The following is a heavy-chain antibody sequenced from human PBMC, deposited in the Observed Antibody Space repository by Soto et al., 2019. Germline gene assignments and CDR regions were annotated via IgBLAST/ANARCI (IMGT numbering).Heavy chain of an antibody. CDR2: IYHSGST. V-gene: IGHV4-30-2*01. D-gene: IGHD5-12*01. Sequence: SETLSLTCAVSGGSISSGGYSWSWIRQPPGKGLEWIGYIYHSGSTYYNPSLKSRVTMSVDKSKNQFSLKLSPVTAADTAVYYCAAGGGLPRYYWGQGTLVTVSS. J-gene: IGHJ4*02. CDR3: AAGGGLPRYY. CDR1: GGSISSGGYS.